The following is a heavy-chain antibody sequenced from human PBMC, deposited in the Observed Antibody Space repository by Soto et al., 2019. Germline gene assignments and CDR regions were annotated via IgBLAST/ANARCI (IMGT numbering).Heavy chain of an antibody. CDR3: ARVRRFCSGGSCYATYYYYGMDF. V-gene: IGHV1-69*12. CDR2: IIPIFGTA. Sequence: QVQLVQSGAEVKKPGSSVKVSCKASGGTFSSYAISWVRQAPGQGLEWMGGIIPIFGTANYAQKFQGRVTITADESTSTAYMERSSLRAEDTALYYCARVRRFCSGGSCYATYYYYGMDFWCQGTTVTVSS. D-gene: IGHD2-15*01. J-gene: IGHJ6*02. CDR1: GGTFSSYA.